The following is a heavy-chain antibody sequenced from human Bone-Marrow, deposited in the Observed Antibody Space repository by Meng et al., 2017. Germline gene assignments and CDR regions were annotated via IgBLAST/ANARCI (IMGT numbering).Heavy chain of an antibody. J-gene: IGHJ4*02. D-gene: IGHD3-3*01. V-gene: IGHV1-2*03. Sequence: QLQVCRFVAEDKKLVASVTVPCEASGSTFTGYYMHWCLQAPGQGLEWMGRINPNSGGTIYAQKFQGRVTMTRDTSISTAYMELSRLRSDDTAVYYCASLAIFGVVIRDYWGQGTLVTVSS. CDR2: INPNSGGT. CDR1: GSTFTGYY. CDR3: ASLAIFGVVIRDY.